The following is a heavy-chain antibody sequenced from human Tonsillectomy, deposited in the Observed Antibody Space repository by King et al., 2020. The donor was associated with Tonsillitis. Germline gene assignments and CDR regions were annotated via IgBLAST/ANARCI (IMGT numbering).Heavy chain of an antibody. CDR3: ASAEFPSSGWRDAFDI. CDR1: GFTVRTYT. J-gene: IGHJ3*02. V-gene: IGHV3-21*01. Sequence: DVQLVESGGGLVKPGGSLRLSCAGSGFTVRTYTLNWVRQAPGKGLEWVSSISSSSTSMYYADSVKGRFTISRDNAKNSLYLQMNSLRAEDTALYYCASAEFPSSGWRDAFDIWGNGTMVTVSS. D-gene: IGHD6-19*01. CDR2: ISSSSTSM.